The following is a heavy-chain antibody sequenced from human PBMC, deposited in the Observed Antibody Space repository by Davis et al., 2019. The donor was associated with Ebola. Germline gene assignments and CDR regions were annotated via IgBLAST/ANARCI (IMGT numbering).Heavy chain of an antibody. CDR1: GYSFTSYC. J-gene: IGHJ4*02. V-gene: IGHV5-51*01. D-gene: IGHD1-7*01. CDR3: ATLTGTTGSY. CDR2: IYPGDSDT. Sequence: KVSCKGSGYSFTSYCIGWVRQMAGKGLEWMGIIYPGDSDTRYSPSFQGQVTISADKSISTAYLQWSSLKASDTAMYYCATLTGTTGSYWGQGTLVTVSS.